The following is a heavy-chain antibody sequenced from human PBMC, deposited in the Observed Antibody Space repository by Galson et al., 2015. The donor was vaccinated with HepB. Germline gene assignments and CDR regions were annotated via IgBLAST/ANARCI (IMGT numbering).Heavy chain of an antibody. V-gene: IGHV3-23*01. CDR1: GFPFRSYS. CDR3: AKRGPGYCDCTTCYKTFDY. CDR2: MSGNAAAT. Sequence: SLRLSCAASGFPFRSYSMIWVRQAPGKGLEFVSAMSGNAAATYYADSVKGRFTISRDNSKNTLYLQMNVLRADDTAVYYCAKRGPGYCDCTTCYKTFDYWGQVTLLTVSS. D-gene: IGHD2-2*02. J-gene: IGHJ4*02.